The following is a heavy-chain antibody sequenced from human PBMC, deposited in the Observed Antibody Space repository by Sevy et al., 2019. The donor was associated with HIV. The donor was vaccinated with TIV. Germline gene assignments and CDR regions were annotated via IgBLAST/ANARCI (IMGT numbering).Heavy chain of an antibody. D-gene: IGHD3-10*01. CDR1: GFTFSSYA. Sequence: GGSLRLSCAASGFTFSSYAMSWVRQAPGKGLEWVSAISGSGGSTYYADSVKGRFTISRDNSRNTLYLKMNSLRAEDTAVYYCAKEHRITMVRGVVNHDAFDIWGQGTMVTVSS. J-gene: IGHJ3*02. CDR3: AKEHRITMVRGVVNHDAFDI. CDR2: ISGSGGST. V-gene: IGHV3-23*01.